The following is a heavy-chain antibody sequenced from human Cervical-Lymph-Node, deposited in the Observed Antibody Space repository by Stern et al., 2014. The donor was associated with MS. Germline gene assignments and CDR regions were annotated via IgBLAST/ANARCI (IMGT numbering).Heavy chain of an antibody. V-gene: IGHV3-23*04. D-gene: IGHD1-14*01. CDR3: AKGTGNYWYFDF. CDR1: GVTFNNYA. J-gene: IGHJ2*01. Sequence: EVQLVESGGGLVQPGGSLRLSCAASGVTFNNYAMTWVRQAPGKGLEWVSGILGTGSATYYADSVKGRFTISRDSSRSTLSLQLTRVTAEDTAVYYCAKGTGNYWYFDFWGRGTLVTVSS. CDR2: ILGTGSAT.